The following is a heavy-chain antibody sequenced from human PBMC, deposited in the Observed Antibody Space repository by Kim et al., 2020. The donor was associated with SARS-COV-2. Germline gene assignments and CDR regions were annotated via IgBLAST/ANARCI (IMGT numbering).Heavy chain of an antibody. CDR3: ARFPARICRGGCYGLDV. J-gene: IGHJ6*02. Sequence: GGSLRLSCVASGFTFGDYVMNWVRQAPGEGLEWVSFISGDGSNTYYINSVKGRFTISRDNSKNTLYLQMDSLRVEDTAKYYCARFPARICRGGCYGLDVWGHGTTVTVSS. V-gene: IGHV3-23*01. CDR1: GFTFGDYV. CDR2: ISGDGSNT. D-gene: IGHD2-15*01.